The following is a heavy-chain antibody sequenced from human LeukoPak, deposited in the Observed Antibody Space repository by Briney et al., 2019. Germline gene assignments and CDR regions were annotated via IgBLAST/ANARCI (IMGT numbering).Heavy chain of an antibody. CDR2: ISGSGGST. V-gene: IGHV3-23*01. CDR3: AKGEQQEWDNYYYYGMDV. CDR1: GFTFSSYA. D-gene: IGHD1-26*01. J-gene: IGHJ6*02. Sequence: GGSLRLSCAASGFTFSSYAMSWVRQAPGKGLEWVSAISGSGGSTYYADSVKGRFTIPRDNSKNTLYLQMNSLRAEDTAVYYCAKGEQQEWDNYYYYGMDVWGQGTTVTVSS.